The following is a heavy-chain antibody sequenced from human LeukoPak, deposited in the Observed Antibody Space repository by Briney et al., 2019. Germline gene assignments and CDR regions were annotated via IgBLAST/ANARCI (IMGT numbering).Heavy chain of an antibody. V-gene: IGHV3-48*01. CDR3: ASACDS. CDR1: GFTFSSYS. CDR2: ISDSSGTI. Sequence: GGSVRLSCAASGFTFSSYSMNWVRQAPGKGLEGVLYISDSSGTIFYADSVKGRFTISRDNAKSSLYLQMNGLRAEDTAIYYCASACDSWGQGTLVTVSS. J-gene: IGHJ5*01.